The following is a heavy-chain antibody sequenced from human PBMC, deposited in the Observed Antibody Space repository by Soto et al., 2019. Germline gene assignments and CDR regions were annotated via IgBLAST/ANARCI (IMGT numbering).Heavy chain of an antibody. CDR3: ARLGYSSSYYFDY. V-gene: IGHV4-59*08. CDR2: IYYSGST. CDR1: GGSISSYY. D-gene: IGHD6-6*01. Sequence: SETLSLTCTVSGGSISSYYWSWIRQPPGKGLEWIGYIYYSGSTNYNPSLKSRVTISVDTSKNRFSLKLSSVTAADTAVYYCARLGYSSSYYFDYWGQGTLVTVSS. J-gene: IGHJ4*02.